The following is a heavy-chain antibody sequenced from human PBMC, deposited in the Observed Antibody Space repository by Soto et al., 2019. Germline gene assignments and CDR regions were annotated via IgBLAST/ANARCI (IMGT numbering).Heavy chain of an antibody. CDR2: IKSKTDGGTT. CDR1: GFTFSNAW. J-gene: IGHJ3*02. V-gene: IGHV3-15*07. CDR3: TTDLYPVLRYFGSDAFDI. Sequence: GGSLRLSCAASGFTFSNAWMNWVRQAPGKGLEWVGRIKSKTDGGTTDYAAPVKGRLTISRDDSKNTLYLQMNSLKTEDTAVYYCTTDLYPVLRYFGSDAFDIWGQGTMVTVSS. D-gene: IGHD3-9*01.